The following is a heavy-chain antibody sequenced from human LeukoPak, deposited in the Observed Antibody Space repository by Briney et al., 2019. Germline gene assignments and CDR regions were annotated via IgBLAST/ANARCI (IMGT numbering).Heavy chain of an antibody. J-gene: IGHJ4*02. CDR3: ARGAGYNYPYYFDY. D-gene: IGHD5-24*01. CDR1: GFTVSSNY. CDR2: IYGGGNI. V-gene: IGHV3-53*01. Sequence: GGSLRLSCAASGFTVSSNYMNWVRQAPGKGLEWVSVIYGGGNIYYADSVKGRFTISRDNSKDTLYLQMNSLRAEDTAVYYCARGAGYNYPYYFDYWGQGTLVTVSS.